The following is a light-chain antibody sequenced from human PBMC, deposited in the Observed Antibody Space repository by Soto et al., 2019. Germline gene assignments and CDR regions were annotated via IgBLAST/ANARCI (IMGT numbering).Light chain of an antibody. Sequence: QSVLTQPASVSGSPGQSITISCTGTSSDVGSYNLVSWYQQHPGKAPKLMIYEVSKRPSGVSNRFSGSKSGNTASLTISGLHAEDEADYYCCSYAGSSTFHVFGTGTKLTVL. CDR3: CSYAGSSTFHV. CDR2: EVS. CDR1: SSDVGSYNL. J-gene: IGLJ1*01. V-gene: IGLV2-23*02.